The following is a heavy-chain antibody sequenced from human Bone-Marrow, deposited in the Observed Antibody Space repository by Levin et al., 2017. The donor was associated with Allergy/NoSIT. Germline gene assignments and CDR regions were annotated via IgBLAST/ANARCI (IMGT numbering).Heavy chain of an antibody. CDR3: ARGGSGWYRAGDY. J-gene: IGHJ4*02. Sequence: SQTLSLTCTVSGGSISSSSYYWGWIRQPPGKGLEWIGSIYYSGSTYYNPSLKSRVTISVDTAKNQFSLKLSSVTAADTAVYYCARGGSGWYRAGDYWGQGTLVTVSS. D-gene: IGHD6-19*01. V-gene: IGHV4-39*01. CDR2: IYYSGST. CDR1: GGSISSSSYY.